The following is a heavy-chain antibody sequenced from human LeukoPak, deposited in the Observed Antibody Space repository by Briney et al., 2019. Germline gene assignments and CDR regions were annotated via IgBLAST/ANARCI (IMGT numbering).Heavy chain of an antibody. Sequence: PGRSLRLSCAASGFTFSSYAMHWVRQAPGKGLEWVAVISHDGSNKYYADSVKGRFTISRDNSKNTLYLQMNSLRAEDTAVYYCARDQHSYGYFDYWGQGTLVTVSS. V-gene: IGHV3-30*04. CDR2: ISHDGSNK. CDR3: ARDQHSYGYFDY. CDR1: GFTFSSYA. D-gene: IGHD5-18*01. J-gene: IGHJ4*02.